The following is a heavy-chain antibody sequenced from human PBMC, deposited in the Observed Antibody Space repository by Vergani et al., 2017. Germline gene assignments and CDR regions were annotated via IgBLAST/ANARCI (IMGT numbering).Heavy chain of an antibody. CDR1: GGTFSSYA. J-gene: IGHJ5*02. V-gene: IGHV1-2*04. CDR2: INPNSGGT. Sequence: QVQLVQSGAEVKKPGSSVKVSCKASGGTFSSYAISWVRQAPGQGLEWMGWINPNSGGTNYAQKFQGWVTMTRDTSISTAYMELRSLRSDDTAVYYCATDLGVVPAAKGGWFDPWGEGTLVTVSS. CDR3: ATDLGVVPAAKGGWFDP. D-gene: IGHD2-2*01.